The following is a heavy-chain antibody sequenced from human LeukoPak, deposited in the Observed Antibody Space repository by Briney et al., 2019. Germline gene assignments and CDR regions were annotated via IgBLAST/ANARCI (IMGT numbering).Heavy chain of an antibody. J-gene: IGHJ4*02. CDR3: ARDRTTVTTFDY. Sequence: GGSLRLSCAASGFTFSSYSMNWVRQAPGKGLEWVSYISSSSSYIYYADSVKGRFTISRDNAKNSLYLQMNTLRAEDTAVYYCARDRTTVTTFDYWGQGTLVTVSS. CDR1: GFTFSSYS. D-gene: IGHD4-17*01. CDR2: ISSSSSYI. V-gene: IGHV3-21*05.